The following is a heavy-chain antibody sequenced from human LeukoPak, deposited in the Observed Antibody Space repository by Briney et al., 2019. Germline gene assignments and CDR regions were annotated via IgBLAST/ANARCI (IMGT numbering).Heavy chain of an antibody. CDR1: GGSISSYY. J-gene: IGHJ4*02. Sequence: SETLSLTWPVSGGSISSYYLRWIRQPAGKGLEWIGRIYTSGSTNYNPSLKSRVTMSVDTSKNQFSLKLSSVTAADTAVYYCARAYCSGVSCYSGFDYWGQGTLVTVSS. CDR3: ARAYCSGVSCYSGFDY. CDR2: IYTSGST. V-gene: IGHV4-4*07. D-gene: IGHD2-15*01.